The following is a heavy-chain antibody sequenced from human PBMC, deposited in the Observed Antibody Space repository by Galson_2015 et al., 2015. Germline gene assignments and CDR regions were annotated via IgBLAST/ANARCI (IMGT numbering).Heavy chain of an antibody. CDR1: GFDFSTYW. V-gene: IGHV3-7*04. CDR3: ARIRPVALLDVFDS. D-gene: IGHD2-15*01. CDR2: INQDGSEQ. Sequence: SLRLSCAASGFDFSTYWMSWVRQGPGKGLEWVANINQDGSEQTYADSVKGRFTISRDNAKNSLYLQMNSLRAEDTAVYYCARIRPVALLDVFDSWGQGALVTVSS. J-gene: IGHJ3*02.